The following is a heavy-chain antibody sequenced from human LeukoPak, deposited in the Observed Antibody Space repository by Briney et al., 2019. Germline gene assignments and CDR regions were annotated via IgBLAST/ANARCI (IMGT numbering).Heavy chain of an antibody. CDR1: GYTFTSYD. Sequence: GASVKVSCKASGYTFTSYDINWVRQAPGQGLEWMGWMNPNSGNTGYAQKFQGRVTMTRNTSISTAYMELSSLRSEDTAVYYCARGGGVGYSSSSEGFDYWGQGTLVTVSS. D-gene: IGHD6-6*01. CDR3: ARGGGVGYSSSSEGFDY. J-gene: IGHJ4*02. V-gene: IGHV1-8*01. CDR2: MNPNSGNT.